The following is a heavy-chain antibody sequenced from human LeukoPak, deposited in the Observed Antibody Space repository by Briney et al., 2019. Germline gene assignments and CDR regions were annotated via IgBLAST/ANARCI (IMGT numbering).Heavy chain of an antibody. J-gene: IGHJ1*01. Sequence: GGSLRLSCAASGFTFGSYGMSWVRQAPGKGLEWVSFITPNAGRASYADSVEGRFTISRDNPRNTLYMQMNSLRDEDTALYYCAIMHGYYDGSGYWVQWGQGTLVTVSS. CDR1: GFTFGSYG. CDR3: AIMHGYYDGSGYWVQ. V-gene: IGHV3-23*01. CDR2: ITPNAGRA. D-gene: IGHD3-22*01.